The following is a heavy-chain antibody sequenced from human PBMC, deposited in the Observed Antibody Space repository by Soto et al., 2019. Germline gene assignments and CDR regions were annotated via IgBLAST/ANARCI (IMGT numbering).Heavy chain of an antibody. Sequence: ASVKVSCKASGYTFTSYGISWVRQAPGQGLEWMGWISAYNGNTNYAQKLQGRVTMTTDTSTSTAYMELRSLRSDDTAVYYCAMRGYSYGYAFFDYWGQGTLVTSPQ. D-gene: IGHD5-18*01. CDR1: GYTFTSYG. J-gene: IGHJ4*02. V-gene: IGHV1-18*01. CDR2: ISAYNGNT. CDR3: AMRGYSYGYAFFDY.